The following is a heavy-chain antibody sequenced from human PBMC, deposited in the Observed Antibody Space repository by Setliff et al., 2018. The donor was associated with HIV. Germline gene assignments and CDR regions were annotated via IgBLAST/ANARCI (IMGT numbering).Heavy chain of an antibody. CDR2: INHSGGT. D-gene: IGHD3-3*01. V-gene: IGHV4-34*01. J-gene: IGHJ6*03. CDR3: ARGFRRFWSFYYYYYMDV. Sequence: SETLSLTCLVFSYSITDGNYWTWIRQPPGKGLEWIGEINHSGGTNYNPSLKSRVTMSVDTSKNQFSLKLSSVTAADTAVYYCARGFRRFWSFYYYYYMDVWGKGTTVTVSS. CDR1: SYSITDGNY.